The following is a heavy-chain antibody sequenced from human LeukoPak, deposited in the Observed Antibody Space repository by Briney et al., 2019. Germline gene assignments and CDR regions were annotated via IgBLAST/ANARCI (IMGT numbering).Heavy chain of an antibody. J-gene: IGHJ4*02. CDR3: AKDSGHSSSWYY. CDR2: ISGSDDST. V-gene: IGHV3-23*01. Sequence: GGSLRLSCAASGFTFSSYAMNWVRQAPGKGLEWVSGISGSDDSTYYADFVKGRFTISRDIPRNTLYLQMNSLRAEDTAVYYCAKDSGHSSSWYYWGQGTLVTVSS. CDR1: GFTFSSYA. D-gene: IGHD6-13*01.